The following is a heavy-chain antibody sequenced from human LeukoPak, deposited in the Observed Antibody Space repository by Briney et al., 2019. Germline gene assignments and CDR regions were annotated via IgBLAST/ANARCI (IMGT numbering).Heavy chain of an antibody. CDR3: ARSSRDAFDI. V-gene: IGHV3-48*03. CDR2: ISSSGSTI. J-gene: IGHJ3*02. D-gene: IGHD2-2*01. Sequence: GGSLRLSCAASGFTFRSYEMNWVRQAPGKGLEWVSYISSSGSTIYHADSVKGRFTISRDNAKKSLYLQMNSLRVEDTAVYYCARSSRDAFDIWGQGTMVSVSS. CDR1: GFTFRSYE.